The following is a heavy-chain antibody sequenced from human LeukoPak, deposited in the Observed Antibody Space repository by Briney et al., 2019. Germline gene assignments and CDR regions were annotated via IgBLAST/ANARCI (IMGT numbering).Heavy chain of an antibody. D-gene: IGHD3-22*01. Sequence: SETLSLTCTVPGGSISSSSFYWAWIRQPPGKGLEWIATIYYSGSTYYNPSLKSRVTISVDTSKNQFSLRLNSVTAADTAVYYCARLHYDTYFDYWGQGTLVTVSS. V-gene: IGHV4-39*01. CDR1: GGSISSSSFY. CDR3: ARLHYDTYFDY. J-gene: IGHJ4*02. CDR2: IYYSGST.